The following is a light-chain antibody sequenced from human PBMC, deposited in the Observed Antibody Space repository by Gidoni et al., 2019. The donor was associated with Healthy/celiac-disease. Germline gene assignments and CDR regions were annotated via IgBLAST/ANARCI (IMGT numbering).Light chain of an antibody. J-gene: IGKJ1*01. CDR1: QSVSSN. CDR2: GAS. CDR3: QQYNNWPGGT. Sequence: SQSVSSNLAWYQQKPGQAPRLLIYGASTRATGIPARFSGSGSGTEFTLTISSLQSEDFAVYYCQQYNNWPGGTFXQXTKVEIK. V-gene: IGKV3-15*01.